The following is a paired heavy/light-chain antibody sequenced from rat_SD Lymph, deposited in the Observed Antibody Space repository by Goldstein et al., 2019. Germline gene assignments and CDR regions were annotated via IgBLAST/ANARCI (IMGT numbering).Light chain of an antibody. V-gene: IGKV12S24*01. CDR3: LQYYSAPFT. CDR1: QDIGNY. J-gene: IGKJ4*01. CDR2: TAT. Sequence: DIQMTQSPASLSASLEEIVTITCQASQDIGNYLSWYQQKPGKSPQLLIHTATSLADGVPSRFSGSRSGTQYSLKINRLQVEDTGIYYCLQYYSAPFTFGSGTKLEIK.
Heavy chain of an antibody. Sequence: VQLVESGGGLVQPGKSLKLSCSASGFTFSSYGMHWIRQAPGKGLDWVAYITSTIGTVYSDAVKGRFTISRDNTKNTLYLQLNSLKSEDTAIYFCVRGGYGGYNWFAYWGQGTLVTVSS. CDR1: GFTFSSYG. J-gene: IGHJ3*01. D-gene: IGHD1-11*01. V-gene: IGHV5-62*01. CDR2: ITSTIGT. CDR3: VRGGYGGYNWFAY.